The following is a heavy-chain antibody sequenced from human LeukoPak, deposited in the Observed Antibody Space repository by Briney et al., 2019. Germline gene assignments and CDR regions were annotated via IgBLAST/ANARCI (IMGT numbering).Heavy chain of an antibody. CDR2: IYSDGST. J-gene: IGHJ6*03. D-gene: IGHD3-10*01. Sequence: GGSLRLSCTASGFTFSSNYMSWVRQAPGKGLECVSVIYSDGSTYYADSVKGRFTISRDNSKNTLYLQMNSLRAEDTAVYYCAKGGRDTMVRGVIGYMDVWGTGTTVTISS. CDR1: GFTFSSNY. CDR3: AKGGRDTMVRGVIGYMDV. V-gene: IGHV3-66*01.